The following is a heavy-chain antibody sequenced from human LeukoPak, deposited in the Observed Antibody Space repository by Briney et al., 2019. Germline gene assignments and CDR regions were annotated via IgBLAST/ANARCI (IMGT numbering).Heavy chain of an antibody. V-gene: IGHV4-59*01. CDR3: ARGLTGTQLDFLDY. D-gene: IGHD1-20*01. CDR1: GGSMSSYY. CDR2: IYNSGST. J-gene: IGHJ4*02. Sequence: PSETLSLTCNVSGGSMSSYYWSWIRQPPGKGLEWIGYIYNSGSTNYNSALKGRVTISVDTSKSRFSLKLTSVTAADTAVYYCARGLTGTQLDFLDYWGQGTLVTVSS.